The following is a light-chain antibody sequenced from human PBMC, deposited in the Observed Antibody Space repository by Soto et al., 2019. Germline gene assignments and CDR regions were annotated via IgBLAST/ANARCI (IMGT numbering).Light chain of an antibody. V-gene: IGLV2-14*03. J-gene: IGLJ2*01. CDR3: TSWTTSTTMI. Sequence: HSALTQAASVSGSPGQSITISCTGTSSDIGAYNFVSWYQQHPGKAPKLMLYDVNIRPSGVSNRFSGSKSGNTASLTISGLQAEDEADYYCTSWTTSTTMIFGGGTKVTVL. CDR1: SSDIGAYNF. CDR2: DVN.